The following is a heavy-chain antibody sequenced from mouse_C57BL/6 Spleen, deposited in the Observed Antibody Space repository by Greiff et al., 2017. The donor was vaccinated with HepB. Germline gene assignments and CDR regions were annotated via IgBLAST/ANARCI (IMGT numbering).Heavy chain of an antibody. CDR1: GYAFSSYW. V-gene: IGHV1-80*01. CDR2: IYPGDGDT. Sequence: VQVVESGAELVKPGASVKISCKASGYAFSSYWMNWVKQRPGKGLEWIGQIYPGDGDTNYNGKFKGKATLTADKSSSTAYMQLSSLTSEDSAVYFCARSGSSFGFDYWGQGTTLTVSS. D-gene: IGHD1-1*01. CDR3: ARSGSSFGFDY. J-gene: IGHJ2*01.